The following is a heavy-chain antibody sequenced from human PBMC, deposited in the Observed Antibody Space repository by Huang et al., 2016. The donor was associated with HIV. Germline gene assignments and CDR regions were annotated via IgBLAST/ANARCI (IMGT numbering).Heavy chain of an antibody. V-gene: IGHV1-8*01. CDR2: MNPKSGNT. J-gene: IGHJ4*02. CDR3: VRGWYIAALPYFDY. D-gene: IGHD6-6*01. CDR1: GYSFARYD. Sequence: QVQLVQSGAEVRKPGASVKVSCEASGYSFARYDINWVRQATGQGLEWMGCMNPKSGNTGYAHKFQGRVTMTRNTSISTAYMELSSLRSEDTAKYFCVRGWYIAALPYFDYWGQGTLVTVSS.